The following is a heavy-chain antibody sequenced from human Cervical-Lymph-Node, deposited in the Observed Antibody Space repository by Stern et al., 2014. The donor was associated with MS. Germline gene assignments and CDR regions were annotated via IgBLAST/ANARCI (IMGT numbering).Heavy chain of an antibody. Sequence: VQLQESGPGLVKPSETLSLTCTVSGGTVSSSSHYWSWLRQPPGRRLEWIGHIHYSGRTNYNPSLRSRLTISLDTSKNHFSLELKAVTAADTAVYYCARDFGSLDHWGQGTLVTVSS. CDR3: ARDFGSLDH. J-gene: IGHJ4*02. D-gene: IGHD3-16*01. CDR1: GGTVSSSSHY. V-gene: IGHV4-61*01. CDR2: IHYSGRT.